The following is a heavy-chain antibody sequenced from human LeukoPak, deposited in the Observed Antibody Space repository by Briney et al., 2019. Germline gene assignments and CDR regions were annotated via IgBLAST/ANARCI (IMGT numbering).Heavy chain of an antibody. D-gene: IGHD3-3*01. J-gene: IGHJ6*02. V-gene: IGHV3-66*04. Sequence: GGSLRLSCAASGFTVSNNYMTWVRQAPGKGLEWVSVIYSGNRTKYADSVKGRFIISRDNSKNTLLFQMTSLRAEDTAVYYCARLTSGNGLDVWGRGTTVTVS. CDR1: GFTVSNNY. CDR3: ARLTSGNGLDV. CDR2: IYSGNRT.